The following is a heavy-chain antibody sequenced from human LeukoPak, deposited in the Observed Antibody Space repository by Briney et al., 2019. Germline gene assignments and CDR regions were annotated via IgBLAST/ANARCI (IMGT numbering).Heavy chain of an antibody. J-gene: IGHJ4*02. V-gene: IGHV3-33*01. CDR1: GFTFSSYG. Sequence: GRSLRLSYAASGFTFSSYGMHWVRQAPGKGLEWVADIWFDGKNEHFADSVKGRFTISRDNSKNTMYLQINSLRAEDTAVYYCAREHKTFDYWGQGILVTVSS. CDR3: AREHKTFDY. CDR2: IWFDGKNE.